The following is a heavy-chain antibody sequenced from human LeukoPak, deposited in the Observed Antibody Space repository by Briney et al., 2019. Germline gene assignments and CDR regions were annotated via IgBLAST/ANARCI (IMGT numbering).Heavy chain of an antibody. J-gene: IGHJ3*02. V-gene: IGHV3-53*01. CDR3: ARLMDDSSGYFPDAFDI. CDR2: IYSGGST. D-gene: IGHD3-22*01. Sequence: PGGSLRLSCAASGFTVSSNYMSWVRQAPGKGLEWVSVIYSGGSTYYADSVKGRFTISRDNSKNTLYLQMNSLRAEDTAVYYCARLMDDSSGYFPDAFDIWGQGTMVTVSS. CDR1: GFTVSSNY.